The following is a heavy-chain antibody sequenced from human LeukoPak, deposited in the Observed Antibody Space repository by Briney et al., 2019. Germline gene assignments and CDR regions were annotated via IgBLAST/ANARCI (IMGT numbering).Heavy chain of an antibody. V-gene: IGHV1-2*02. J-gene: IGHJ6*02. CDR3: ARTYYYDSSGHHPS. CDR2: INPNSGGT. Sequence: ASVKVSCKASGYTFTGYYMHWVRQAPGQGLEWMGWINPNSGGTNYAQKFQGRVTMTRDTSISTAYMELSRLRSDDTAVYYCARTYYYDSSGHHPSWGQGTTVTVSS. CDR1: GYTFTGYY. D-gene: IGHD3-22*01.